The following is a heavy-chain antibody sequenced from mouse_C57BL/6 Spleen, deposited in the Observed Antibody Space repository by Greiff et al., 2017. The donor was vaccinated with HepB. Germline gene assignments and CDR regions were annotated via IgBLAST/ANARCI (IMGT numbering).Heavy chain of an antibody. CDR2: ISDGGSYT. CDR1: GFTFSSYA. CDR3: ARDRDSSVFAY. V-gene: IGHV5-4*01. Sequence: EVQRVESGGGLVKPGGSLKLSCAASGFTFSSYAMSWVRQTPEKRLEWVATISDGGSYTYYPDNVKGRFTISRDNAKNNLYLQMSHLKSEDTAMYYCARDRDSSVFAYWGQGTLVTVSA. J-gene: IGHJ3*01. D-gene: IGHD3-2*02.